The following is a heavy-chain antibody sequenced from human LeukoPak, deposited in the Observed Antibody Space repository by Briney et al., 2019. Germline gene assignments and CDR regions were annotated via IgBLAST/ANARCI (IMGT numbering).Heavy chain of an antibody. CDR2: LYTCGST. V-gene: IGHV3-66*01. CDR1: GFTVSSNY. Sequence: GGSLRLSCAASGFTVSSNYMSWVRQAPGEGLEWVSVLYTCGSTYYADSVKGRFTISRDNSKNTLYLQMNTLRAEDTAVYYCARGLYFDYWGQGTLVTVSS. CDR3: ARGLYFDY. D-gene: IGHD4/OR15-4a*01. J-gene: IGHJ4*02.